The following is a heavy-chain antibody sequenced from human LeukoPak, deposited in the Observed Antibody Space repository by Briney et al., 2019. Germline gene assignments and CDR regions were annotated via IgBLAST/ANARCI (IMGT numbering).Heavy chain of an antibody. V-gene: IGHV4-59*08. CDR2: IYYSGST. Sequence: PSETLSLTCAVYGGSFSGYYWSWIRQPPGKGLEWIGYIYYSGSTNYNPSLKSRVTISVDTSKNQFSLKLSSVTAADTAVYYCARFIAASTGWFDPWGQGTLVTVSS. CDR1: GGSFSGYY. J-gene: IGHJ5*02. D-gene: IGHD6-13*01. CDR3: ARFIAASTGWFDP.